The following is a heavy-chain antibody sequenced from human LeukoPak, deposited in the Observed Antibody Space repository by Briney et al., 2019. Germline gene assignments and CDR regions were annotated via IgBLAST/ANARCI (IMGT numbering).Heavy chain of an antibody. Sequence: GGSLRLSCVASGFTFTHYGFHWVRQAPGKALEWVSFISYDGNTIYGDSVKGRFTISRDNAKNSLYLQMNSLRVEDTAVYYCARGGAARPDFWGQGTLVTVSS. CDR1: GFTFTHYG. J-gene: IGHJ4*02. CDR2: ISYDGNTI. V-gene: IGHV3-30*03. CDR3: ARGGAARPDF. D-gene: IGHD6-6*01.